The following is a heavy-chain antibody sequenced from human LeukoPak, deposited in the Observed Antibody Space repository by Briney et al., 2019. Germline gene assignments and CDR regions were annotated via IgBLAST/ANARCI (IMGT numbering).Heavy chain of an antibody. Sequence: PSETLSLTCAVYGGSFSGYYWSWIRQPPGKGLEWIGEINHSRSTNYNPSLKSRVTISVDTSKNQFSLKLSSVTAADTAVYYCARHLGVAVAADAFDIWGQGTMVTVSS. CDR3: ARHLGVAVAADAFDI. J-gene: IGHJ3*02. CDR2: INHSRST. D-gene: IGHD6-19*01. CDR1: GGSFSGYY. V-gene: IGHV4-34*01.